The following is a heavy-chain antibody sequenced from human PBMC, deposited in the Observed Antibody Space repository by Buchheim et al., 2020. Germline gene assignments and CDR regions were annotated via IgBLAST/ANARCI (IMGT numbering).Heavy chain of an antibody. CDR1: GYTFTGYF. CDR3: ARLAGAYGTIN. Sequence: QVQLVQSGAEVKKPGASVKVSCKASGYTFTGYFIHWVRQAPGQGLEWMGRINPNSGNTNYPQKFQGRVTMTRDTSISTAYMELRRLKSDDTSVYYCARLAGAYGTINWGQGTL. D-gene: IGHD1-7*01. J-gene: IGHJ1*01. CDR2: INPNSGNT. V-gene: IGHV1-2*02.